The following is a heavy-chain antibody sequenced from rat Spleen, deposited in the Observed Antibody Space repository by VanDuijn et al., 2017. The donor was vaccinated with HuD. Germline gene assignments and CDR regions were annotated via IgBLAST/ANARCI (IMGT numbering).Heavy chain of an antibody. D-gene: IGHD1-6*01. J-gene: IGHJ2*01. Sequence: EVQLVESGGGLVHPGRSLKLSCVTSGFTFSNYGMAWVRQTPTKGLEWVASIGNGGGNTYYPDSVKGRFTISRDIAKSTLYLQVDSLRSEDTAIYYCASGRTTDPFDYWGQGVMVTVSS. V-gene: IGHV5S13*01. CDR2: IGNGGGNT. CDR3: ASGRTTDPFDY. CDR1: GFTFSNYG.